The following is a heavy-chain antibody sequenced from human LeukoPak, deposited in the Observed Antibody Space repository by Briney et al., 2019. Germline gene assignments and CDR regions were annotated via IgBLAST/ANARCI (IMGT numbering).Heavy chain of an antibody. J-gene: IGHJ4*02. CDR3: ARDADTAMADYFDY. D-gene: IGHD5-18*01. CDR1: GYTFTSYG. V-gene: IGHV1-18*01. CDR2: ISAYNGNT. Sequence: ASVKVSCKASGYTFTSYGISWVLQAPGQGLEWMGWISAYNGNTNYAQKLQGRVTMTTDTSTSTAYMELRSLRSDDTAVYYCARDADTAMADYFDYWGQGTLVTVS.